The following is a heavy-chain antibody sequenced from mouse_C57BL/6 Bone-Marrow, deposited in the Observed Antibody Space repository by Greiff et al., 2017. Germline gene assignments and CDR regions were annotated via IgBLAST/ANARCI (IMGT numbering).Heavy chain of an antibody. CDR2: INPNNGGT. D-gene: IGHD5-5*01. CDR1: GYTFTDYY. V-gene: IGHV1-26*01. Sequence: VQLQQSGPELVKPGASVKISCKASGYTFTDYYMNWVKQSHGKSLEWIGDINPNNGGTSYNQKFKGKATLTVDKSSSTAYMELRSLTSEDSAVYYCASYLHYWGQGTSVTVPS. J-gene: IGHJ4*01. CDR3: ASYLHY.